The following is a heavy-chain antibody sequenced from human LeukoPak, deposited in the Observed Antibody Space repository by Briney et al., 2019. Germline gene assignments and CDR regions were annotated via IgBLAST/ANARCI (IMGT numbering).Heavy chain of an antibody. CDR3: ARAGDAFDL. J-gene: IGHJ3*01. Sequence: GGSLRLSCAASGFTFSTYSMNWVRQAPGKGLEWVAVIWYDGSDEYYTDSVKGRFTIFRDNSKNTLYLQMNSLRAEDTAIYYCARAGDAFDLWGQGTMVTVSS. V-gene: IGHV3-33*08. CDR2: IWYDGSDE. CDR1: GFTFSTYS.